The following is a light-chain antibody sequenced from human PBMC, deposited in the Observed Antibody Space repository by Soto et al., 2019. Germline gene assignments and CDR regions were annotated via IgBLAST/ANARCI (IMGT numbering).Light chain of an antibody. CDR3: STYTGSNPSYV. Sequence: QSALTQPASVSGSPGQSITLSCTGTGRDVGTYNYVSWYQHHPGKAPKLIIYDVSSRPSGVSHRFSGSKSGNTASLAISGLLSEDEADYFCSTYTGSNPSYVFGTGTKLTVL. CDR1: GRDVGTYNY. V-gene: IGLV2-14*03. CDR2: DVS. J-gene: IGLJ1*01.